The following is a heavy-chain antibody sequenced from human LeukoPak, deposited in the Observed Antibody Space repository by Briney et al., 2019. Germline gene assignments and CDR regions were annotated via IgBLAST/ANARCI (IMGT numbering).Heavy chain of an antibody. D-gene: IGHD5-12*01. CDR1: GFTFSSYG. V-gene: IGHV3-30*18. CDR2: ISYDGSNK. J-gene: IGHJ4*02. CDR3: AKGTNSGYHFDY. Sequence: GGSLRLSCAASGFTFSSYGMHWVRQAPGKGLEGVAVISYDGSNKYYADSVKGRFTISRDNSKNTLYLQMNSLRAEDTAVYYCAKGTNSGYHFDYWGQGTLVTVSS.